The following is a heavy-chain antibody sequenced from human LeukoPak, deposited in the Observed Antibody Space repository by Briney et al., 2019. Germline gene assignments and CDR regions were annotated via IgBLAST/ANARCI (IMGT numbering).Heavy chain of an antibody. Sequence: SETLSLTCTVSGGSISSGGYYWSWIRQHPGKGLEWIGYIYTSGSTNYNPSLKSRVTISVDTSKNQFSLKLSSVTAADTAVYYCARHIAARRWGGYYYYYYMDVWGKGTTVTVSS. J-gene: IGHJ6*03. V-gene: IGHV4-61*08. CDR3: ARHIAARRWGGYYYYYYMDV. CDR1: GGSISSGGYY. D-gene: IGHD6-6*01. CDR2: IYTSGST.